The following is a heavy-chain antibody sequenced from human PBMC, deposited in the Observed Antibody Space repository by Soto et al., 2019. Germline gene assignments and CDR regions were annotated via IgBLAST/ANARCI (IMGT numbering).Heavy chain of an antibody. Sequence: GGSLRLSCAASGFTFSSYAMSWVRQAPGKGLEWVSAISGSGGSTYYADSVKGRFTISRDNSKNTLYLQMNSLRAEDTAVYYCAKGVDTAMVYVDYGMDVWGQGTTVTVSS. V-gene: IGHV3-23*01. J-gene: IGHJ6*02. CDR1: GFTFSSYA. CDR2: ISGSGGST. CDR3: AKGVDTAMVYVDYGMDV. D-gene: IGHD5-18*01.